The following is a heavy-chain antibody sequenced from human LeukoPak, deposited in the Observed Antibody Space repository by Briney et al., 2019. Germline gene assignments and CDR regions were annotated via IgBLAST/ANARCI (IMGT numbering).Heavy chain of an antibody. CDR1: GGSISSYY. V-gene: IGHV4-59*01. Sequence: SETLSLTCTVSGGSISSYYGSWIRQPPGKGLEWIGYIYYSGSTNYNPSLKSRVTISVDTSKNQFSLNLSSVTAADTAVYYCARDRPGGSSLDYWGQGTLVTVSS. D-gene: IGHD6-13*01. J-gene: IGHJ4*02. CDR3: ARDRPGGSSLDY. CDR2: IYYSGST.